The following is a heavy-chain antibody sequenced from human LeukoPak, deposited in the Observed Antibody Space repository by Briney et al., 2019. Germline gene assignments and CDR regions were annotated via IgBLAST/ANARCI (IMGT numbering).Heavy chain of an antibody. V-gene: IGHV3-23*01. D-gene: IGHD3-9*01. J-gene: IGHJ4*02. CDR3: AKWGDYDILTGYYVPDF. CDR1: GFIFRNYA. Sequence: GGSLRLSCAASGFIFRNYAMSWVRQAPGKGLEWVSAITGSGDTTYYADSVKGRFTISRDNSKNTLYVEMNTLRAEDTAVYYCAKWGDYDILTGYYVPDFWGQGTLVTVSS. CDR2: ITGSGDTT.